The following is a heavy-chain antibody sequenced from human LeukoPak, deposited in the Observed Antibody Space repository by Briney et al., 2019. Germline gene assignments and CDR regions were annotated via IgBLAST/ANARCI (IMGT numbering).Heavy chain of an antibody. V-gene: IGHV4-59*01. CDR3: ARGYSSGWYYYFDY. D-gene: IGHD6-19*01. CDR2: IYYSGST. Sequence: GSLRLSCAASGFTFSDYYMSWIRQHPGKGLEWIGYIYYSGSTYYNPSLKSRVTISVDTSKNQFSLKLSSVTAADTAVYYCARGYSSGWYYYFDYWGQGTLVTVSS. CDR1: GFTFSDYY. J-gene: IGHJ4*02.